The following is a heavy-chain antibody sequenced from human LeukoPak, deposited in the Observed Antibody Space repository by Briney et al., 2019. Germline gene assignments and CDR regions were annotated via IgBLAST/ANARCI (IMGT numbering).Heavy chain of an antibody. CDR1: GGTFSSYA. CDR2: IIPIFGTA. Sequence: SVKVSCKASGGTFSSYAISWVRQAPGQGLEWMGRIIPIFGTANYAQKFHGRVTITTDESTSTAYMELSSLRAEDTAVYYCARDRLDSSGYDYWGQGTLVTVSS. CDR3: ARDRLDSSGYDY. V-gene: IGHV1-69*05. D-gene: IGHD3-22*01. J-gene: IGHJ4*02.